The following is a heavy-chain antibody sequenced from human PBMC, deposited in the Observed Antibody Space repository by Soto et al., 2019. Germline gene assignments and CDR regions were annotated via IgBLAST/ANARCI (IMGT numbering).Heavy chain of an antibody. CDR3: AKAIFERSFDF. CDR2: IHNSGTTT. V-gene: IGHV3-23*05. Sequence: VPLLESGGGLVQPGGSLRLSCAVSGFTFSSSAMTWVRQAPGKGLEWVSTIHNSGTTTYYADSVKGRFTISADISKNTLYLQMNSLRAEDAAVYYCAKAIFERSFDFWGQGTLVTVSS. CDR1: GFTFSSSA. D-gene: IGHD3-9*01. J-gene: IGHJ4*02.